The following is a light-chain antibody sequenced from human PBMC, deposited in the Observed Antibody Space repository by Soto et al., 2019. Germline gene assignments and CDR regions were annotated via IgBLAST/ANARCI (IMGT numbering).Light chain of an antibody. V-gene: IGKV3-15*01. CDR1: QSVSSK. CDR3: QHYNKWYS. CDR2: GAS. Sequence: EIVMTQSPATLSVSPGERATLSCRASQSVSSKLAWYQQKPGQAPRLLIYGASTRAAGIPARLSSSGSGTEFTLNISSLQSEDFAVDYCQHYNKWYSVGEGTKLEIK. J-gene: IGKJ2*01.